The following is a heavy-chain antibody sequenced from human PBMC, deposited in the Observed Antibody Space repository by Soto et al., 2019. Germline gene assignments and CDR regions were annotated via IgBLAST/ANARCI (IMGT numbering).Heavy chain of an antibody. CDR3: ARGYGGYFDD. CDR1: GFTVNRVA. CDR2: ITPLFETT. J-gene: IGHJ4*02. D-gene: IGHD4-17*01. V-gene: IGHV1-69*01. Sequence: QVQLVQYGPEVKKPGTSVKFSCKASGFTVNRVAVTRVRQATGQGFQWLGGITPLFETTNHAQNIQGRATITADEATTTSYFELRGLASEETAVYYFARGYGGYFDDWGQGTLVIVSS.